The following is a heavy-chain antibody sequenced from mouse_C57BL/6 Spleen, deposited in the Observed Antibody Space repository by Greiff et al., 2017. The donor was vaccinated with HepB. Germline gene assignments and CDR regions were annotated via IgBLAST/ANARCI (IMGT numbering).Heavy chain of an antibody. J-gene: IGHJ2*01. Sequence: VQLQQSGAELVRPGASVKLSCKASGYTFTDYYINWVKQRPGQGLEWIARIYPGSGNTYYNEKFKGKATLTAEKSSSTAYMQLSSLKSEDSAVYFCAREKFNYGSSYPDYWGQGTTLTVSS. CDR3: AREKFNYGSSYPDY. D-gene: IGHD1-1*01. CDR2: IYPGSGNT. V-gene: IGHV1-76*01. CDR1: GYTFTDYY.